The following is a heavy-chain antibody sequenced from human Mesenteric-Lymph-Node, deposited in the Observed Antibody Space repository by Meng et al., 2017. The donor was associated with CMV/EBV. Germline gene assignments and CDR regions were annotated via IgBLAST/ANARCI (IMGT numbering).Heavy chain of an antibody. D-gene: IGHD2/OR15-2a*01. V-gene: IGHV3-23*01. CDR1: GFTFNHYV. CDR2: ISNYGETT. CDR3: ARLLDD. J-gene: IGHJ4*02. Sequence: GESLKISCAASGFTFNHYVITWVRQTPVRGLEWVSDISNYGETTNYADSVKGRFTISRDNSKNTLYLEMNSLRAEDTALYYCARLLDDWGQGTLVTVSS.